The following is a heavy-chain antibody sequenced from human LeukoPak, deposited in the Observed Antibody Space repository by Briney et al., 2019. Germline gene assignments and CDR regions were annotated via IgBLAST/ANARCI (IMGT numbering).Heavy chain of an antibody. CDR1: GGSISSYY. Sequence: SETLSLTCTVSGGSISSYYWSWIRQPAGKGLEWIGRIYTSGSTNYNPSLKSRVTMSVDTSKNQFSLKLSSVTAADTAVYYCARAGLTQYSMDNWFDPWGQGMLVTVSS. CDR2: IYTSGST. D-gene: IGHD2/OR15-2a*01. J-gene: IGHJ5*02. CDR3: ARAGLTQYSMDNWFDP. V-gene: IGHV4-4*07.